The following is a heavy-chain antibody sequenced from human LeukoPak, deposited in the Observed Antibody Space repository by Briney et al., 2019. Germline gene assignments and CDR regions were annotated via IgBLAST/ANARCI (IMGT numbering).Heavy chain of an antibody. CDR3: ARARLEWLFGFDP. J-gene: IGHJ5*02. V-gene: IGHV1-2*02. CDR2: INPNSGGT. D-gene: IGHD3-3*01. CDR1: GYSFTGYY. Sequence: GASVKVSCKASGYSFTGYYMHWVRHAPGQGFEWMGWINPNSGGTNYAQKFQGRVTMTRDTSISTAYMELSRLRSDDTAMYYCARARLEWLFGFDPWGQGTLVTVSS.